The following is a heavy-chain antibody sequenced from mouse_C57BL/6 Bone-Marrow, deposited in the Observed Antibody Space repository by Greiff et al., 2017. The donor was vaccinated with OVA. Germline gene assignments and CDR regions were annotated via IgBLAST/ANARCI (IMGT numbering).Heavy chain of an antibody. CDR3: TRDPHYYGSSYLYAMDY. V-gene: IGHV5-9-1*02. Sequence: EVMLVESGEGLVKPGGSLKLSCAASGFTFSSYAMSWVRQTPEKRLEWVAYISSGGDYIYYADTVKGRFTISRDNARNTLYLQMSSLKSEDTAMYYCTRDPHYYGSSYLYAMDYWGQGTSVTVSS. CDR2: ISSGGDYI. CDR1: GFTFSSYA. D-gene: IGHD1-1*01. J-gene: IGHJ4*01.